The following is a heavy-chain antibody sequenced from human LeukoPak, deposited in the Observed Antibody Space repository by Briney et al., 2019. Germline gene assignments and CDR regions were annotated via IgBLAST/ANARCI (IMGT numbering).Heavy chain of an antibody. J-gene: IGHJ4*02. D-gene: IGHD3-10*01. CDR1: LFTFSSYA. V-gene: IGHV3-23*01. Sequence: PGGAPRLSCAGSLFTFSSYAMTWGRQAPGKGLEWVSTINPSGGDTYYADSVRGRFTISRDNSKKTLYLQIDSLRAEDTAVYYCAKAYNYGSGSYYSFFDNWGQGTLVTVSS. CDR2: INPSGGDT. CDR3: AKAYNYGSGSYYSFFDN.